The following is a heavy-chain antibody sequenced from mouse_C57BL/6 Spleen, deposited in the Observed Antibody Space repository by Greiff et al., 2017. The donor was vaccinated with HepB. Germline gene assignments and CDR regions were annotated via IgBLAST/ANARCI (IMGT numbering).Heavy chain of an antibody. J-gene: IGHJ1*03. CDR2: IYPGSGNT. V-gene: IGHV1-76*01. Sequence: QVHVQQSGAELVRPGASVKLSCKASGYTFTDYYINWVKQRPGQGLEWIARIYPGSGNTYYNEKFKGKATLTAEKSSSTAYMPLSSLTSEDSAVYFCARGYGSSYNWYFDVWGTGTTVTVSS. CDR1: GYTFTDYY. CDR3: ARGYGSSYNWYFDV. D-gene: IGHD1-1*01.